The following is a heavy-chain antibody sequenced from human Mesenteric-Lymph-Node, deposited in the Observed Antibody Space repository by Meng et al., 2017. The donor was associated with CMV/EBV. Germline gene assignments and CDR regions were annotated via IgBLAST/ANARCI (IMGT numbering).Heavy chain of an antibody. V-gene: IGHV3-15*01. D-gene: IGHD2-15*01. J-gene: IGHJ6*02. CDR3: TTALVVVAAEDYYGMDV. CDR1: GFTLSNAW. Sequence: GGSLRLSCAASGFTLSNAWMSWVRQAPGKGLEWVGRIKSKTDGGTTDYAAPVKGRFTISRDDSKNTLYLQMNSLKTEDTAVYYCTTALVVVAAEDYYGMDVWGQGTTVTVSS. CDR2: IKSKTDGGTT.